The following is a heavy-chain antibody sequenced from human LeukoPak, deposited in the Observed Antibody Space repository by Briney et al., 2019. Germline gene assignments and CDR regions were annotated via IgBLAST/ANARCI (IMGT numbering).Heavy chain of an antibody. D-gene: IGHD3-10*01. Sequence: PWESLSLTCAVYAGSLGGYYRSWIRDPPGRRLECLGEIYHSGSTYYNPSLKSRVTISVDTSKNQFSLKLSSVTAADTAVYYCARDTPFGEFFDYWGQGTLVTVSS. CDR3: ARDTPFGEFFDY. CDR1: AGSLGGYY. V-gene: IGHV4-34*01. J-gene: IGHJ4*02. CDR2: IYHSGST.